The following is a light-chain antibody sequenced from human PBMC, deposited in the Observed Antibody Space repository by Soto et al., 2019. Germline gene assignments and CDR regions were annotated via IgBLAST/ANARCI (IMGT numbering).Light chain of an antibody. CDR3: MQGTMWWT. CDR1: DSLVYSNVNTY. Sequence: VMTQTPLALSVTLGQPASISCRSSDSLVYSNVNTYLSWYHPRPGPPPRPLIHRVSNRVSGGPERFSGRGAATNFTLKISRVDSEDVGTDYGMQGTMWWTFGQGPKVES. CDR2: RVS. J-gene: IGKJ2*02. V-gene: IGKV2-24*01.